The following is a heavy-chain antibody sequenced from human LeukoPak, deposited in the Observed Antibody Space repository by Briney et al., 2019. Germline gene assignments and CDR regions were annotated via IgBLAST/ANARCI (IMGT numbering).Heavy chain of an antibody. D-gene: IGHD6-13*01. J-gene: IGHJ5*02. CDR1: GGSISSSNW. Sequence: PSETLSLTCAVSGGSISSSNWWSWVRQPPGKGLEWIGEIYHSGSTNYNPSLKSRVTISVDKSKNQFSLKLSSVTAADTAVYYCARAVAAPDYNWFDPWGQGTLVTVSS. CDR3: ARAVAAPDYNWFDP. CDR2: IYHSGST. V-gene: IGHV4-4*02.